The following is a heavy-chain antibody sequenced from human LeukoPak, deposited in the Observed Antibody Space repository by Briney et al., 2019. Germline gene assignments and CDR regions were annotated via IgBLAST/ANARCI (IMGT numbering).Heavy chain of an antibody. D-gene: IGHD4-17*01. V-gene: IGHV4-59*01. J-gene: IGHJ1*01. CDR1: GGSISSYY. CDR3: ARTRAHDCGDDFQF. CDR2: IYYSGSS. Sequence: PLETLSLTCSVSGGSISSYYWSWIRQPPGKGLEWIGYIYYSGSSNYNPSLRRRVSISMDTSKNQFSLKMNSVTAADAAVYYWARTRAHDCGDDFQFWGQGTLVSVSS.